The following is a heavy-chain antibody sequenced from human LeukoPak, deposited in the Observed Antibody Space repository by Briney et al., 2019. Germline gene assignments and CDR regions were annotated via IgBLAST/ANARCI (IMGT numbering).Heavy chain of an antibody. Sequence: ASVKVSCKASGGTFSSYAISWVRQAPGQGLEWMGRIIPILGIANYVQKFQGRVTITADKSTSTAYMELSSLRSEDTAVYYCAREDGIAVAGTGFDYWGQGTLVTVSS. CDR3: AREDGIAVAGTGFDY. D-gene: IGHD6-19*01. V-gene: IGHV1-69*04. CDR2: IIPILGIA. CDR1: GGTFSSYA. J-gene: IGHJ4*02.